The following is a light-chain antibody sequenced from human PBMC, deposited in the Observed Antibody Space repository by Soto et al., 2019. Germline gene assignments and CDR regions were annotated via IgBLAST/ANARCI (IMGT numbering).Light chain of an antibody. CDR2: DAS. Sequence: EIVLTQSPATLSLSPGERATLSCRASQSVSIDLAWYQQKPGRAPRLLIYDASNRATGIPARFSGSGSGTDFTLTISSLEPEDFAVYYCQQRSNWWTFGQGTKVDIK. V-gene: IGKV3-11*01. J-gene: IGKJ1*01. CDR3: QQRSNWWT. CDR1: QSVSID.